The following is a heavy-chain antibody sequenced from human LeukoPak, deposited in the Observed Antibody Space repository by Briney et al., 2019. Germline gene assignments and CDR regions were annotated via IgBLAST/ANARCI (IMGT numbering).Heavy chain of an antibody. D-gene: IGHD2/OR15-2a*01. CDR2: ISSSSTFI. CDR3: ARDNFLAPPAYSYYYMDV. Sequence: GGSLRLSCAASGFTFSSDSMNWVRQAPGKGLEWVSSISSSSTFIYYADSVKGRFTISRDNAKNSLYLQMNSLRAEDTAVYYCARDNFLAPPAYSYYYMDVWGKGTTVTVSS. V-gene: IGHV3-21*01. J-gene: IGHJ6*03. CDR1: GFTFSSDS.